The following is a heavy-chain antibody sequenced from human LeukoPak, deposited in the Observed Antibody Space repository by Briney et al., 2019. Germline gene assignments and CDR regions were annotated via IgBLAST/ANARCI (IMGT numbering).Heavy chain of an antibody. CDR1: GGSISSGDYY. Sequence: PSQTLSLTCTVSGGSISSGDYYWSWIRQPPGKGLEWIGHIYYSGSTYYNPSLKSRVTISVDTSKNQFSLKLSSVTAADTALYYCARADSDYGSGLDYWGQGTLVTVSS. V-gene: IGHV4-30-4*01. CDR2: IYYSGST. CDR3: ARADSDYGSGLDY. D-gene: IGHD3-10*01. J-gene: IGHJ4*02.